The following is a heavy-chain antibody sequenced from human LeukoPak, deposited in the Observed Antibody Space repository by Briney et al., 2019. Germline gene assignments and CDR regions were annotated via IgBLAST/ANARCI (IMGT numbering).Heavy chain of an antibody. CDR2: ISGSGGST. J-gene: IGHJ4*02. V-gene: IGHV3-23*01. D-gene: IGHD4-17*01. CDR1: GFTFSSYG. CDR3: AKNSLSSRLRYFDS. Sequence: HSGGSLRLSCAASGFTFSSYGMSWVRQPPGKGLEWVSTISGSGGSTSYADSVKGRFTISRDDSKNTLFLQMNSLRTEDTAVYYCAKNSLSSRLRYFDSWGQGTLVTVSS.